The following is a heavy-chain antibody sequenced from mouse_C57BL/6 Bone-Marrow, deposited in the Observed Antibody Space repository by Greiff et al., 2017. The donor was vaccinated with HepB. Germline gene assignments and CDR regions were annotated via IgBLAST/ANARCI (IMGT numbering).Heavy chain of an antibody. CDR3: ARWRDDYDEEN. J-gene: IGHJ4*01. V-gene: IGHV1-81*01. D-gene: IGHD2-4*01. CDR2: IYPRSGNT. Sequence: QVQLKESGAELARPGASVKLSCKASGYTFTSYGISWVKQRTGQGLEWIGEIYPRSGNTYYNEKFKGKATLTDDKSSSTAYMELRSLTSEDSAVYFCARWRDDYDEENWGQGTSVTVSS. CDR1: GYTFTSYG.